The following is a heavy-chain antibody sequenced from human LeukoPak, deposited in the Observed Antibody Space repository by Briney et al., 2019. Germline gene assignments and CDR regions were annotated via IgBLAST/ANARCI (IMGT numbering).Heavy chain of an antibody. D-gene: IGHD3-10*01. CDR1: GGTFSSYA. Sequence: ASVKVSCKASGGTFSSYAISWVRQAPGQGLEWMGRIIPILGIANYAQKFQGRVTITADKSTSTAYMELSSLRSEDTAVYYCARDREVRGVMYWFDPWGQGTLVTVSS. V-gene: IGHV1-69*04. J-gene: IGHJ5*02. CDR2: IIPILGIA. CDR3: ARDREVRGVMYWFDP.